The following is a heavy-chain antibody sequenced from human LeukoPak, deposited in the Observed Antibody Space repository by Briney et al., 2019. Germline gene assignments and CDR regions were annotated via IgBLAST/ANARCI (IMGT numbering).Heavy chain of an antibody. J-gene: IGHJ4*02. CDR3: AREGLWFGELFKGGFDY. CDR2: ISYDGSNK. Sequence: LGRTLGFCCASSCFIFSSCGMHWGRHAPRRGVGRVSVISYDGSNKYYADSVKGRFTISRDNSKNTLYLQMNSLRAEDTAVYYCAREGLWFGELFKGGFDYWGQGTLVTVSS. D-gene: IGHD3-10*01. V-gene: IGHV3-30*03. CDR1: CFIFSSCG.